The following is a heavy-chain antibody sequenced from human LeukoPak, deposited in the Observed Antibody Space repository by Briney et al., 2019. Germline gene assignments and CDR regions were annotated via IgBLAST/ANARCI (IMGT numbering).Heavy chain of an antibody. CDR3: ARGWYYGDYDSSNWFDP. D-gene: IGHD3-22*01. V-gene: IGHV1-2*02. CDR1: GYTFTCYY. Sequence: ASVKVSCKASGYTFTCYYMHWVRQAPGQGLELMGWINPNSGGTNYAQKFEGRVTMTRSTSISKAYMELSRLRSDDTAVYYCARGWYYGDYDSSNWFDPWGQGTLVTVPS. CDR2: INPNSGGT. J-gene: IGHJ5*02.